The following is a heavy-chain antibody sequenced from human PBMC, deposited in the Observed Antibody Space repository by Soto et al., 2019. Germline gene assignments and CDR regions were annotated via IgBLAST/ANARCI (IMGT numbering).Heavy chain of an antibody. CDR2: ISWNSGSI. J-gene: IGHJ6*02. D-gene: IGHD5-12*01. CDR1: GFTFDDYA. CDR3: AKDTRATSYYYGMDV. V-gene: IGHV3-9*01. Sequence: SLRLSCAASGFTFDDYAMHWVRQAPGKGLEWVSGISWNSGSIGYADSVKGRFTISRDNAKNSLYLQMNSLRAEDTALYYCAKDTRATSYYYGMDVWGQGTTVTVSS.